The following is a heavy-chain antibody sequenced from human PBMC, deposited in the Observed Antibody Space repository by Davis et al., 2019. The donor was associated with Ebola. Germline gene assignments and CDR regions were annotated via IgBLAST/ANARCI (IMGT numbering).Heavy chain of an antibody. CDR1: GFTFSSYS. CDR3: ARSYQLLYVYYYYMDV. Sequence: PGGSLRLSCAASGFTFSSYSMNWVRQAPGKGLEWVSYISSSSSTIYYADSVKGRFIISRDNAKNSLYLQMNSLRDEDTAVYYCARSYQLLYVYYYYMDVWGKGTTVTVSS. CDR2: ISSSSSTI. V-gene: IGHV3-48*02. D-gene: IGHD2-2*02. J-gene: IGHJ6*03.